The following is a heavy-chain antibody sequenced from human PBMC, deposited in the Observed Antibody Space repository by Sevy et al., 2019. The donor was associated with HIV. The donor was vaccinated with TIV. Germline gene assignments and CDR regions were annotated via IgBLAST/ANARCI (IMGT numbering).Heavy chain of an antibody. Sequence: GGSLRLSCAASGFTFNDYALHWVRQAPGKGLEWVAIISSDGDNTYYADTVKGRFTISRDNSKNTVYLQMNRLRAEDSAFYYCVREGAPYGNIGFYSGNNCFYNWFDPWGQGTLVTVSS. J-gene: IGHJ5*02. V-gene: IGHV3-30-3*01. D-gene: IGHD2-15*01. CDR3: VREGAPYGNIGFYSGNNCFYNWFDP. CDR2: ISSDGDNT. CDR1: GFTFNDYA.